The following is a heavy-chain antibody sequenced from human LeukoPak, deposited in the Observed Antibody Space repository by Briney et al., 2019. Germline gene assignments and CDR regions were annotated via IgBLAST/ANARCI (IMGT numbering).Heavy chain of an antibody. Sequence: GGSLRLSCAASGFTFSSYSMNWVRQAPGKGLEWVSVIYSGGSTYYADSVKGRFTISRDNSKNTLYLQMNSLRAEDTAVYYCAREEPRSGSYGMDVWGQGTTVTVSS. CDR3: AREEPRSGSYGMDV. V-gene: IGHV3-66*01. J-gene: IGHJ6*02. CDR1: GFTFSSYS. CDR2: IYSGGST. D-gene: IGHD3-10*01.